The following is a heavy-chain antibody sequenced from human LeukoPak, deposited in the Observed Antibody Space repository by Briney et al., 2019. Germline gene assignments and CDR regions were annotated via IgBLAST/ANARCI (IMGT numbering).Heavy chain of an antibody. V-gene: IGHV1-69*13. J-gene: IGHJ6*02. D-gene: IGHD2-8*01. CDR3: AKGAASYCTNGVCSYYYYYGMDV. CDR1: GGTFSSYA. Sequence: ASVKVSCKASGGTFSSYAISWVRQAPGQGLEWMGGIIPIFGTANYAQKFQGRVTITADESTSTAYMELSSLRSEDTAVYYCAKGAASYCTNGVCSYYYYYGMDVWGQGTTVTVSS. CDR2: IIPIFGTA.